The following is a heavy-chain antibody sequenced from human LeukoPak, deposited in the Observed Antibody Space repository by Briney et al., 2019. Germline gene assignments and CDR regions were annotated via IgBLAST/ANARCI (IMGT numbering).Heavy chain of an antibody. Sequence: ASVKVSCKASRYTFSGYYMHWVRQAPGQGLEWMGWMNPNSGDTGYAQNFQGRVTMTRDTSINTAYMELSSLRSEDTAVYYCARTPRNGYIEGYWGQGTLVTVSS. CDR3: ARTPRNGYIEGY. D-gene: IGHD5-24*01. CDR2: MNPNSGDT. CDR1: RYTFSGYY. J-gene: IGHJ4*02. V-gene: IGHV1-8*02.